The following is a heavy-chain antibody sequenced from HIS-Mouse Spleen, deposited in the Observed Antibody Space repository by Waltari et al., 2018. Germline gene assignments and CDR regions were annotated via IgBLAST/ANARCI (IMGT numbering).Heavy chain of an antibody. J-gene: IGHJ2*01. V-gene: IGHV4-39*07. CDR2: IYYSGST. CDR3: AREIPYSSSWYDWYFDL. D-gene: IGHD6-13*01. Sequence: QLQLQESGPGLVKPSETLSLTCTVSSGSISSSSYYWGWIRQPPGKGLGWIGSIYYSGSTDYNPSLKSRVTISVDTSKTQFSLKLSSVTAADTAVYYCAREIPYSSSWYDWYFDLWGRGTLVTVSS. CDR1: SGSISSSSYY.